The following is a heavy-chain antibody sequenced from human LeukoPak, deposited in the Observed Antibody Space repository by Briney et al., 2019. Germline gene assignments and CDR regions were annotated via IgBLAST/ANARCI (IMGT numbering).Heavy chain of an antibody. CDR3: ACTNYYDSSGYYYP. J-gene: IGHJ5*02. CDR2: IYYSGST. CDR1: GGSIRSSSYY. V-gene: IGHV4-39*01. Sequence: SETLSLTCTVSGGSIRSSSYYWGWIRQPPGKGLEWIGSIYYSGSTYYNPSLKSRVTISVDTSKNQFSLKLSSVTAADTAVYYCACTNYYDSSGYYYPWGQGTLVTVSS. D-gene: IGHD3-22*01.